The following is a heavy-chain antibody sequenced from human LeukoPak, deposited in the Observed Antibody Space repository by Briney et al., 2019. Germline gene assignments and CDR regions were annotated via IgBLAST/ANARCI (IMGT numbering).Heavy chain of an antibody. J-gene: IGHJ4*02. D-gene: IGHD3-10*01. CDR2: ISGSGGST. CDR1: GFTFSSYA. CDR3: AKDYYGSGTTSGVY. V-gene: IGHV3-23*01. Sequence: GGSLRLSCAASGFTFSSYAMSWVRQAPGKGLEWVSAISGSGGSTYYADSVKGRFTISRDNSKNTLYLQMNSLRAEDTAVYYCAKDYYGSGTTSGVYWGQGTLVTVSS.